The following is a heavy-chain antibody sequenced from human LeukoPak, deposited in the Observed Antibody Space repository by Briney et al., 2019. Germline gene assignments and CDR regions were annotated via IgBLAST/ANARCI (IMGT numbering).Heavy chain of an antibody. CDR2: IYHSGST. D-gene: IGHD3-22*01. CDR1: GDSISSSNW. CDR3: ARSTVSVITRGAFDI. Sequence: SETLSLTCAVSGDSISSSNWWGWVRQPPGKGLEWIGEIYHSGSTNYNPSLQSRVTMSVDNSENHFSLKLSSVTAADTALYYCARSTVSVITRGAFDIWGQGTMVIVSS. J-gene: IGHJ3*02. V-gene: IGHV4-4*02.